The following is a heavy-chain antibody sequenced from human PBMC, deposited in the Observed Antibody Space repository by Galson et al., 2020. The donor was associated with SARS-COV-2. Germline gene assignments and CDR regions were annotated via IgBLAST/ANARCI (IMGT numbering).Heavy chain of an antibody. J-gene: IGHJ6*02. Sequence: GGSLRLSCAASGFTFSSYGMHWVRQAPGKGLEWVAVISYDGSNKYYADSVKGRFTISRDNSKNTLYLQMNSLRAEDTAVYYCAKWGRYCSSTSCYFGMDVWGQGTTVTVSS. V-gene: IGHV3-30*18. D-gene: IGHD2-2*01. CDR1: GFTFSSYG. CDR3: AKWGRYCSSTSCYFGMDV. CDR2: ISYDGSNK.